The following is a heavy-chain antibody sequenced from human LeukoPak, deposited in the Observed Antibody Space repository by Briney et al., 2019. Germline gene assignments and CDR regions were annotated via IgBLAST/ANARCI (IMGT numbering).Heavy chain of an antibody. CDR1: GGSFGGYY. CDR2: IDQSGST. D-gene: IGHD5-12*01. J-gene: IGHJ1*01. CDR3: ARVVAAPGWFQH. Sequence: ASETLSLTCAVYGGSFGGYYWSWIRQPPGKGLEWIGEIDQSGSTNYNPSLKSRVTISLDTSKKQFSLNLSSVTAADTAVYYCARVVAAPGWFQHWGQGTLVTVSS. V-gene: IGHV4-34*01.